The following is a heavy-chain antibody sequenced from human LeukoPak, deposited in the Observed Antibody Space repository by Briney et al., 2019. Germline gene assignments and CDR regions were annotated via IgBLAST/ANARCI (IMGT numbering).Heavy chain of an antibody. CDR1: GGTFSSYA. Sequence: GASVKVSCKASGGTFSSYAISWVRQAPGQGLEWMGRIIPILGIANYAQKFQGRVTITADKSTSTAYMELSSLRSEDTAVYYCAGPQGNYYDSSGYSFDYWGQGTLVTVSS. CDR3: AGPQGNYYDSSGYSFDY. J-gene: IGHJ4*02. V-gene: IGHV1-69*04. CDR2: IIPILGIA. D-gene: IGHD3-22*01.